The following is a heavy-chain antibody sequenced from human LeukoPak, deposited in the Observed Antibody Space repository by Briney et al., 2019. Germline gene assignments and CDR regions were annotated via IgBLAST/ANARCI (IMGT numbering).Heavy chain of an antibody. D-gene: IGHD6-6*01. J-gene: IGHJ4*02. V-gene: IGHV1-69*05. CDR2: IIPIFGTA. CDR1: GGTFSSYA. Sequence: ASVKVSCKASGGTFSSYAISWVRQAPGQGLEWMGGIIPIFGTANYAQKFQGRVTITTDESTSTAYMELSSLRSEDTAVYYYASLEYSSSSDYWGQGTLVTVSS. CDR3: ASLEYSSSSDY.